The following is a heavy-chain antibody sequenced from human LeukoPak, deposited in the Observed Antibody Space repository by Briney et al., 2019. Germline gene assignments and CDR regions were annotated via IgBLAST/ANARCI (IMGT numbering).Heavy chain of an antibody. CDR2: INPNSGGT. CDR3: ARDPYGDYGFDP. Sequence: ASVKVSCKASGYTFTGYYMHWVRQAPGQGLEWMGWINPNSGGTNYAQKFQGRVTMNRDTSISTAYMELSRLRSDDTAVYYCARDPYGDYGFDPWGQGTLVTVSS. CDR1: GYTFTGYY. V-gene: IGHV1-2*02. D-gene: IGHD4-17*01. J-gene: IGHJ5*02.